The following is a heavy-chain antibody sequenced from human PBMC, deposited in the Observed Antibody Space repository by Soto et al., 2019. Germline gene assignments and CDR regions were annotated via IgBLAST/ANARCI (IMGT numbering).Heavy chain of an antibody. Sequence: QVQLQQWGAGLLKPSETLSLTCAVYGGSFSGYYWSWIRQPPGNGLEWIGEINHSGSTNYNPSLKSRVTISVDTSKNQFSLKLSSVTAADTAVYYCARGVPYDILTGYYFDYWGQGTLVTVSS. CDR1: GGSFSGYY. CDR3: ARGVPYDILTGYYFDY. D-gene: IGHD3-9*01. CDR2: INHSGST. J-gene: IGHJ4*02. V-gene: IGHV4-34*01.